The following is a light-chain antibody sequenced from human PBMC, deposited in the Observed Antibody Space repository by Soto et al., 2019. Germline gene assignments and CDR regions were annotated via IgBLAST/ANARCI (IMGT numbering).Light chain of an antibody. V-gene: IGKV3-11*01. J-gene: IGKJ2*01. CDR2: DAT. CDR1: LSVSSY. Sequence: IVLTQSPATLSLSPGERGTLSCRASLSVSSYLVWYQQKPGQTPRLLMSDATTRATGIQARFSGSGSGTDCTLTSISLEPEDSAVYHCQQLSTGPYTFGQGTKLEIK. CDR3: QQLSTGPYT.